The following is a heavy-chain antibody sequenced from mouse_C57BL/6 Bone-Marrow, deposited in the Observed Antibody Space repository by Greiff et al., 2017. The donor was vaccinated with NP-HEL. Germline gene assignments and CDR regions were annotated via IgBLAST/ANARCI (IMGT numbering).Heavy chain of an antibody. Sequence: LQQSGAELVRPGSSVKLSCKDSYFAFMASAMHWVKQRPGHGLEWIGSFTLGSDATEYSENFKGKATLTANTSSSTVYMELSSLTSEDSGVYYCARILDYCGSSSFAYWGQGTLVTVSA. CDR1: YFAFMASA. CDR2: FTLGSDAT. J-gene: IGHJ3*01. V-gene: IGHV1-49*01. D-gene: IGHD1-1*01. CDR3: ARILDYCGSSSFAY.